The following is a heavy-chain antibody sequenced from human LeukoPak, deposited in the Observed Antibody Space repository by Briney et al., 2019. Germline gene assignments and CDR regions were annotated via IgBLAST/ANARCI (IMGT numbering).Heavy chain of an antibody. J-gene: IGHJ5*02. V-gene: IGHV4-59*05. CDR1: GGSISSYY. Sequence: SETLSLTCTVSGGSISSYYWSWIRQPPGKGLEWIGSIYYSGSTYFNPSLKSRVTISVDTSKNQFSLKLSSVTAADTAVYYCARSGSSSDQLPHNWFDPWGQGTLVTVSS. CDR3: ARSGSSSDQLPHNWFDP. D-gene: IGHD2-2*01. CDR2: IYYSGST.